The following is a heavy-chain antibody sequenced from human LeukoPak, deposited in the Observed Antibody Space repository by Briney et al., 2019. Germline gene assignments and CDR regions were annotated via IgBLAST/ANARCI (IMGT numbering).Heavy chain of an antibody. D-gene: IGHD6-19*01. J-gene: IGHJ4*02. V-gene: IGHV3-33*01. Sequence: GGSLRLSCAASGVTFSCYGMRWVRQAPGMGLEWVAIIWYDGTNKYYADSVKGGFTISTDNSKNTLYLHMNSLRGEATAVYYCARAAVAGTLTDYWGQGTLVTVSS. CDR1: GVTFSCYG. CDR2: IWYDGTNK. CDR3: ARAAVAGTLTDY.